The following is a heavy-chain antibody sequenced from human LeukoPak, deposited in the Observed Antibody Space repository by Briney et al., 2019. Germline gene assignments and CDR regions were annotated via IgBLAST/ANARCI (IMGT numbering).Heavy chain of an antibody. CDR3: ANFAPAYCGGDCPLGAFDI. CDR1: GFTFSSYG. CDR2: ISYDGSNK. V-gene: IGHV3-30*18. Sequence: PGGSLRLSCAASGFTFSSYGMHWVRQAPGKGLEWVAVISYDGSNKHYADSVKGRFTISRDNSKNTLYLQMNSLRVEDTAVYYCANFAPAYCGGDCPLGAFDIWGQGTMVTVSS. D-gene: IGHD2-21*02. J-gene: IGHJ3*02.